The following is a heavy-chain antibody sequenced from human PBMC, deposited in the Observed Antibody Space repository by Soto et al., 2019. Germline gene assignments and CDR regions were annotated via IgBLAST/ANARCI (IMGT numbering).Heavy chain of an antibody. D-gene: IGHD3-10*01. CDR3: AREGVTMVRGAPIFDY. CDR1: GFTFSSYG. J-gene: IGHJ4*02. CDR2: IWYDGSNK. Sequence: HPGGSLRLSCAASGFTFSSYGMHWVRQAPGKGLEWVAVIWYDGSNKYYADSVKGRFTISRDNSKNTLYLQMNSLRAEDTAVYYCAREGVTMVRGAPIFDYWGQGTLVTVSS. V-gene: IGHV3-33*01.